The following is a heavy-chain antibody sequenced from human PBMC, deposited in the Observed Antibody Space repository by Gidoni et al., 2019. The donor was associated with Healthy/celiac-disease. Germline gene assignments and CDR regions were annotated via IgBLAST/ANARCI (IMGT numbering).Heavy chain of an antibody. CDR1: GGSISSSSYY. J-gene: IGHJ4*02. CDR2: IYYSGST. CDR3: ARHGHDFWSGYNFDY. V-gene: IGHV4-39*01. Sequence: QLQLQESGPGLVKPSETLSLTCTVSGGSISSSSYYWGWIRQPPGKGREWIGSIYYSGSTYYNPSLKSRVTISVDTSKNQFSLKLSSVTAADTAVYYCARHGHDFWSGYNFDYWGQGTLVTVSS. D-gene: IGHD3-3*01.